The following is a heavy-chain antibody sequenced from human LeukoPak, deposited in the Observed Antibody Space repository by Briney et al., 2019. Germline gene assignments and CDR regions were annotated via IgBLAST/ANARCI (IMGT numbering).Heavy chain of an antibody. Sequence: ASVKVSCKASGDTFTSYAMNWVRQAPGQGLEWVGWINTNTGNPTYAQGFTGRFVFSLDTSVSTTYLQISSLKSEDTAVYYCARENYDSSGYHYYFDSWGQGTLVTVSS. V-gene: IGHV7-4-1*02. CDR3: ARENYDSSGYHYYFDS. CDR1: GDTFTSYA. J-gene: IGHJ4*02. D-gene: IGHD3-22*01. CDR2: INTNTGNP.